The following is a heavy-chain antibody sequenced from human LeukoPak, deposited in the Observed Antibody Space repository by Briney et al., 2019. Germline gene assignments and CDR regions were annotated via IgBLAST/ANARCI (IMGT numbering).Heavy chain of an antibody. J-gene: IGHJ3*02. CDR1: GGSISSSSYY. Sequence: SETLSLTCTVSGGSISSSSYYWGWIRQPPGKGLEWIGSIYYSGSTYYNPSLKSRVTISVDTSKNQFSLKLSSVTAADTAVYYCARRVTKIAAAGPGGAFDIWGQGTMVTVSS. CDR3: ARRVTKIAAAGPGGAFDI. D-gene: IGHD6-13*01. V-gene: IGHV4-39*07. CDR2: IYYSGST.